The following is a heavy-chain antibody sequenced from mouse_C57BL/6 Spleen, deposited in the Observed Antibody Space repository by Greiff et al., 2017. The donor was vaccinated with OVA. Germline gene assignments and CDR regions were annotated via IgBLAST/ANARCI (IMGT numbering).Heavy chain of an antibody. D-gene: IGHD2-4*01. Sequence: DVQLQESGGGLVKPGGSLKLSCAASGFTFSDYGMHWVRQAPEKGLEWVAYISSGSSTIYYADTVKGRFTISRDNAKNTLFLQMTSLRSEDTAMYYCARPYDYDVYYAMDYWGQGTSVTVSS. CDR2: ISSGSSTI. V-gene: IGHV5-17*01. CDR1: GFTFSDYG. CDR3: ARPYDYDVYYAMDY. J-gene: IGHJ4*01.